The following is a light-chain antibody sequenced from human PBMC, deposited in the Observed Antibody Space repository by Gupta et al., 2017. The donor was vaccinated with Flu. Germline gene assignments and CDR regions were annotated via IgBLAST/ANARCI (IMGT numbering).Light chain of an antibody. CDR3: QEWESRTSGV. CDR1: RLGNEY. J-gene: IGLJ3*02. Sequence: SQGLTQPPSVSVSPGQTANITCSGDRLGNEYSCWYRQKPGQSPVLVLYQDKKRPSGMPERGSGSKSGNKATMHTSGTQAMDEADEYCQEWESRTSGVFGGGTKMTVI. V-gene: IGLV3-1*01. CDR2: QDK.